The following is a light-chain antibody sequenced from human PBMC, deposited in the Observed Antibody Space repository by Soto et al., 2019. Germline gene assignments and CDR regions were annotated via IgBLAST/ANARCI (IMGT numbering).Light chain of an antibody. CDR2: KAS. CDR3: QQYLSYPVT. CDR1: QSLSSW. V-gene: IGKV1-5*03. J-gene: IGKJ3*01. Sequence: DIQMTQSPSTLSASVGDRVTITCRASQSLSSWLAWYQQKPGKAPKSLIYKASSLESGVPSRFSGSGSGTEFTLTISSLQPDDFATYYCQQYLSYPVTFGPGTKVDIK.